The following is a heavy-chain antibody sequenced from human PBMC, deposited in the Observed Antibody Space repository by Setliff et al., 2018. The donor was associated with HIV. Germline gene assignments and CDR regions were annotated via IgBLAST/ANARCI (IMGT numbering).Heavy chain of an antibody. Sequence: SETLSLTCIVSGGSISSDEYSWSWIRQPPGKGLEWIGSMYYSGKMYYNPSLKSRVSMSADTSKNHFSLRLSSLTAADTAVYYCAKGGPIVGWERQHYFDYWGQGTLVTVSS. D-gene: IGHD1-26*01. CDR3: AKGGPIVGWERQHYFDY. J-gene: IGHJ4*02. CDR2: MYYSGKM. V-gene: IGHV4-30-4*08. CDR1: GGSISSDEYS.